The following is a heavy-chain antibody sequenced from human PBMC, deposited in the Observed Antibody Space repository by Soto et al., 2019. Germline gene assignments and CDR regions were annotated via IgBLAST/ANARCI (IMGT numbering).Heavy chain of an antibody. CDR1: GFTFGDYA. D-gene: IGHD6-13*01. V-gene: IGHV3-9*01. J-gene: IGHJ4*02. CDR2: ISWNSGKI. CDR3: IKGNIESIQAAGYFEN. Sequence: EVQLVESGGGLVQPDRSLKVSCAASGFTFGDYAMHWVRQPPGKGLEWVSSISWNSGKIAYADSVQGRFTISRDNAKKSLRLQMRSLTTEDTALYYCIKGNIESIQAAGYFENWGQGVRVSVSS.